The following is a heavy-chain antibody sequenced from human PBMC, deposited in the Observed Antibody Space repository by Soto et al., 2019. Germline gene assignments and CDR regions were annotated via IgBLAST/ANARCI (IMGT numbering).Heavy chain of an antibody. CDR2: ISSSGSTI. D-gene: IGHD3-22*01. CDR3: ARGVVITAHDAFDI. CDR1: GLTFSSYE. Sequence: GGSLRLSCAASGLTFSSYEMNWVRQAPGKGLEWVSYISSSGSTIYYADSVKGRFTISRDNAKNSLYLQMNSLRAEDTAVYYCARGVVITAHDAFDIWGQGTMVTVSS. J-gene: IGHJ3*02. V-gene: IGHV3-48*03.